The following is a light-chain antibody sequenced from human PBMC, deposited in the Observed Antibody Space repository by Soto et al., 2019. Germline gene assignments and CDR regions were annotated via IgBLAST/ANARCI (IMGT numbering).Light chain of an antibody. CDR1: ERVGSN. CDR2: GAS. Sequence: EIVMTQSPATLSVSPGDRVTLSCRASERVGSNVAWYQHKPGQAPRLLIYGASVRATGIPDRFSGSGSETEFTLTISSLQSKDFAVYYCQQWIRWTFGQGTRLELK. V-gene: IGKV3-15*01. J-gene: IGKJ1*01. CDR3: QQWIRWT.